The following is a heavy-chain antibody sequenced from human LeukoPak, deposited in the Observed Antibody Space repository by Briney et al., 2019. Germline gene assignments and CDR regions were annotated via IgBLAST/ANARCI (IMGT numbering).Heavy chain of an antibody. CDR1: GGSFSGYY. D-gene: IGHD3-22*01. J-gene: IGHJ4*02. CDR2: IYYSGST. CDR3: ARGLGSSGYYPYYFDY. V-gene: IGHV4-59*01. Sequence: SETLSLTCAVYGGSFSGYYWSWIRQPPGKGLEWIGYIYYSGSTNYNPSLKSRVTISVDTSKNQFSLKLSSVTAADTAVYYCARGLGSSGYYPYYFDYWGQGTLVTVSS.